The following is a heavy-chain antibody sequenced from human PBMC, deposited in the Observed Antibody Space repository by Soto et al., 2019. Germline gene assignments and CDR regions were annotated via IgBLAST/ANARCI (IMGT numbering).Heavy chain of an antibody. Sequence: QVHLVQSGAEVKKPGSSVKVSCKASGGTFSTYTISWLRQAPGQGPEWMGGIFPTFGAANYAQNFQGRVTITADESTTTAYMELSSLRSEDTAMYYCARDEGNNNVAFGIWGQGTMITVSS. CDR1: GGTFSTYT. J-gene: IGHJ3*02. CDR2: IFPTFGAA. V-gene: IGHV1-69*01. CDR3: ARDEGNNNVAFGI. D-gene: IGHD2-15*01.